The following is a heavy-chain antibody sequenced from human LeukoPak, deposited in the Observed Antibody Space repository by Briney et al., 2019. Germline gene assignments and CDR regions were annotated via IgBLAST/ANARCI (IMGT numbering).Heavy chain of an antibody. Sequence: PSETLSLTCSVSGGSVSSYYWSWLRQSPGKGLEWIGYIHNSGRTTYNPSLKSRVTGFVDTSKNQISLRLSSVTAADTAVYYCASHGTISSRSYFDYWGQGALVTVSS. D-gene: IGHD1-14*01. CDR3: ASHGTISSRSYFDY. CDR2: IHNSGRT. J-gene: IGHJ4*02. V-gene: IGHV4-4*08. CDR1: GGSVSSYY.